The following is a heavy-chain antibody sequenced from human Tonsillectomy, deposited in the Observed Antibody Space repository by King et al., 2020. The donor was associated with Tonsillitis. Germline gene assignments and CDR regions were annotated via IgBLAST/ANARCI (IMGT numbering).Heavy chain of an antibody. J-gene: IGHJ6*03. CDR2: IYHSGST. CDR3: ASQDCSSTSCYVPDYYYYYMDV. CDR1: GGSISSSNW. Sequence: VQLQESGPGLVKSSGTLSLTCAVSGGSISSSNWWSWVRQPPGKGLEWIGEIYHSGSTNYNPSLKSRVTISVDKSKNQFSLKLSSVTAADTAVYYCASQDCSSTSCYVPDYYYYYMDVWGKGTTVTVSS. D-gene: IGHD2-2*01. V-gene: IGHV4-4*02.